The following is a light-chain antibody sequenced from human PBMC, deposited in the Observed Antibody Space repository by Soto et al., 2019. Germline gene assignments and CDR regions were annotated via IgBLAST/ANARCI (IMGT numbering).Light chain of an antibody. CDR3: QQADAFPLP. J-gene: IGKJ4*01. Sequence: DLQMTQSPSSVSASVGDRVSITCPASQDISGWLAWYQQKPGKAPKLPIYAASNLVSGVPSRFSGSASGTYFTLTINSLQPEDSATYYCQQADAFPLPLGEGTKLEI. V-gene: IGKV1D-12*01. CDR1: QDISGW. CDR2: AAS.